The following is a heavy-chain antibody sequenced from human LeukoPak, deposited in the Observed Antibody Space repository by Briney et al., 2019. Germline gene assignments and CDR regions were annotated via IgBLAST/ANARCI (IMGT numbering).Heavy chain of an antibody. CDR3: AREKDTAMVLEGY. V-gene: IGHV1-69*04. D-gene: IGHD5-18*01. CDR1: GGTFSSYA. J-gene: IGHJ4*02. CDR2: IIPIRGIA. Sequence: VKVSCKASGGTFSSYAISWVRQAPGQGLEWMGRIIPIRGIANYAQKFQGRVTITADKSTSTAYMELSSLRSEDTAVYYCAREKDTAMVLEGYWGQGTLVTVYS.